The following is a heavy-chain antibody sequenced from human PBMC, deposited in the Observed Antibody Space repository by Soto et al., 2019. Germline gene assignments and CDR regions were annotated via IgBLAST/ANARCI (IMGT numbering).Heavy chain of an antibody. CDR3: ARSSSSWYHLDF. CDR2: IIPIFGTA. D-gene: IGHD6-13*01. V-gene: IGHV1-69*13. J-gene: IGHJ4*02. CDR1: GGTFSSYA. Sequence: VKVSCKTSGGTFSSYAISWVRQAPGQGLEWMGGIIPIFGTANYAQKFQGRVTITADESTSTAYMELSSLRSEDTAVYYWARSSSSWYHLDFRGQRTLVTVSS.